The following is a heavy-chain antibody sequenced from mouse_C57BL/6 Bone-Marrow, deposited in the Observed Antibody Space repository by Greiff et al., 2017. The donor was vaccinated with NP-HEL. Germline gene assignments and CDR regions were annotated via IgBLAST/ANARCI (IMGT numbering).Heavy chain of an antibody. CDR2: INPSNGGT. Sequence: VKLMESGTELVKPGASVKLSCKASGYTFTSYWMHWVKQRPGQGLEWIGNINPSNGGTNYNEKFKSKATLTVDKSSSTAYMQLSSLTSEDSAVYYCARWLGRAMDYWGQGTSVTVSS. CDR1: GYTFTSYW. V-gene: IGHV1-53*01. CDR3: ARWLGRAMDY. J-gene: IGHJ4*01. D-gene: IGHD4-1*01.